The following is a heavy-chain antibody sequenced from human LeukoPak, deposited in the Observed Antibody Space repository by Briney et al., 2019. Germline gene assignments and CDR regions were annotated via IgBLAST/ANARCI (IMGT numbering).Heavy chain of an antibody. Sequence: SVKVSFKASGGTFSVYAINRGRQAPGQGLEWMGGIIPIFGTANYAQKFQGRVTITADESTSTAYMELSSLRSEDTAVYYCARGRYDSSVEDIEYMGQGTLVTVSS. CDR2: IIPIFGTA. J-gene: IGHJ4*02. V-gene: IGHV1-69*13. CDR3: ARGRYDSSVEDIEY. D-gene: IGHD3-22*01. CDR1: GGTFSVYA.